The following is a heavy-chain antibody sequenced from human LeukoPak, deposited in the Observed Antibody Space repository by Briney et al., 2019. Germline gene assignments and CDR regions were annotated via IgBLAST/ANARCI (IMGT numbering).Heavy chain of an antibody. V-gene: IGHV4-61*02. CDR3: ARDRGAPGGWFDP. J-gene: IGHJ5*02. CDR2: IDTSGST. D-gene: IGHD3-10*01. Sequence: SETLSLTCTVSGGSISSGSYYWTWIRQPAGKGLEWIGRIDTSGSTNNNPSLKSRVTLSVDTSNNQFSLKLSAVTAAGTAVFYCARDRGAPGGWFDPWGQGTLVTVSS. CDR1: GGSISSGSYY.